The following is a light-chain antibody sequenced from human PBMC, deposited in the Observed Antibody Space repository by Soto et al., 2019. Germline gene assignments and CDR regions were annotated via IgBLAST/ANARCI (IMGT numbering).Light chain of an antibody. CDR1: QGISTY. CDR3: QNYNGAPWT. V-gene: IGKV1-27*01. J-gene: IGKJ1*01. Sequence: DIQMTQSPSSLSASVGDRVTITCRAGQGISTYLVWYQQKPGTVPKLLIFAASTLHSGVPSRFSGSGSGTDFTLTISSLQPEDVATYYCQNYNGAPWTFGQGTKVEIK. CDR2: AAS.